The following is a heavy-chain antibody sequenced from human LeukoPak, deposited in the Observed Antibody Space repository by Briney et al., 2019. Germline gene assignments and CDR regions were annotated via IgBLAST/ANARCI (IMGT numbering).Heavy chain of an antibody. V-gene: IGHV1-69*05. Sequence: ASVKVSCKASGGTFSSYAISWVRQAPGQGLEWMGGIIPIFGTANYAQKFQGRVTITTDESTSTAYMELSSLRSEDTAVYYCASLDGGGRDYVWGSYRRDAFDIWGQGTMVTVSS. CDR1: GGTFSSYA. CDR2: IIPIFGTA. CDR3: ASLDGGGRDYVWGSYRRDAFDI. J-gene: IGHJ3*02. D-gene: IGHD3-16*02.